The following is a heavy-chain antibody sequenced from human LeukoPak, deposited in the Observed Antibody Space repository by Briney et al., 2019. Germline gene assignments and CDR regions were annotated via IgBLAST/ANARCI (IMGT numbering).Heavy chain of an antibody. Sequence: GGSLRLSCAASGFTFSDYYMSWIRQAPGKGLEWVSYISSSGSTIYYADSVKGRFTISRDNAKNTLFLQMNSLRAEDTAVYYCTRDFDFSSAIWGQGTLVTVSS. CDR3: TRDFDFSSAI. CDR1: GFTFSDYY. J-gene: IGHJ4*02. D-gene: IGHD3-3*01. V-gene: IGHV3-11*04. CDR2: ISSSGSTI.